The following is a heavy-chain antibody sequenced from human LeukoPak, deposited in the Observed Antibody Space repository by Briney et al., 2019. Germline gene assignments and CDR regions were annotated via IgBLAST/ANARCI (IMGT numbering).Heavy chain of an antibody. Sequence: GASVKVSCKASGYTFTSYGISWVRQAPGQGLEWMGWISAYNGNTNYAQKLQGRVTMTTDTSTSTAYMELRSLRSDDTAVYYCARGPYFDSKGFYYYYYGMDVWGQGTTATISS. V-gene: IGHV1-18*01. D-gene: IGHD3-9*01. J-gene: IGHJ6*02. CDR2: ISAYNGNT. CDR3: ARGPYFDSKGFYYYYYGMDV. CDR1: GYTFTSYG.